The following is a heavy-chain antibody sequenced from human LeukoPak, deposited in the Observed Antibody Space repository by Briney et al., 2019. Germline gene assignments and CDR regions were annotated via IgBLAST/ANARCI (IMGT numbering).Heavy chain of an antibody. CDR2: ISYDGSNK. CDR3: ARAGAYWSPRDFFDY. V-gene: IGHV3-30*04. CDR1: GFTLSSYA. J-gene: IGHJ4*02. D-gene: IGHD2-8*02. Sequence: GGSLRLSCAACGFTLSSYAMHWVRQAPGKGLEWGAVISYDGSNKYYADSVKGRFTISRDNSKNTLYLQMNSLRAEDTAVYYCARAGAYWSPRDFFDYWGQGTLVTVSS.